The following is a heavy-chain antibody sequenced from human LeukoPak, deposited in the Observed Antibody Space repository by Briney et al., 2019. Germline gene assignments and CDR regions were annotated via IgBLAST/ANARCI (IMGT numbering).Heavy chain of an antibody. CDR2: ISAYNGNT. CDR3: ARDRYSSGDFDY. J-gene: IGHJ4*02. Sequence: ASVTVSCKASGYTFTSYGISWVRQAPGQGLERMGWISAYNGNTNYAQKLQGRVTMTTDTSTSTAYMELRSLRSDDTAVYYCARDRYSSGDFDYWGQGTLVTVSS. CDR1: GYTFTSYG. V-gene: IGHV1-18*01. D-gene: IGHD6-19*01.